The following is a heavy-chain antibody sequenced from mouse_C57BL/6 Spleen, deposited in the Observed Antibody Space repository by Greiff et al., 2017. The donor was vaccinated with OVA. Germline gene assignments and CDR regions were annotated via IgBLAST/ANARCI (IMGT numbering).Heavy chain of an antibody. Sequence: QVQLQQPGAELVRPGSSVKLSCKASGYTFTSYWMDWVKQRPGQGLEWIGNIYPSDSETHYNQKFKDKATLTVDKSSSTAYMQLSSLTSEDSAVYYCARRDTTVVDWYFDVWGTGTTVTVSS. CDR1: GYTFTSYW. D-gene: IGHD1-1*01. CDR2: IYPSDSET. CDR3: ARRDTTVVDWYFDV. V-gene: IGHV1-61*01. J-gene: IGHJ1*03.